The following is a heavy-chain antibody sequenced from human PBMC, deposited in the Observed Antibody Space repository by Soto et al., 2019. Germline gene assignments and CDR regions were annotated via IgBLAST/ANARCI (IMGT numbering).Heavy chain of an antibody. Sequence: PGGSLRLSCAASGFTFDDYGMGWVRQAPGKGLEWVSGINWNGGSTGYADSVKGRFTISRDNAKNSLYLQMNSLRAEDTALYYCARSEYPQWFGELLCPPDYWSQGTLVTVSS. CDR2: INWNGGST. D-gene: IGHD3-10*01. CDR3: ARSEYPQWFGELLCPPDY. J-gene: IGHJ4*02. CDR1: GFTFDDYG. V-gene: IGHV3-20*04.